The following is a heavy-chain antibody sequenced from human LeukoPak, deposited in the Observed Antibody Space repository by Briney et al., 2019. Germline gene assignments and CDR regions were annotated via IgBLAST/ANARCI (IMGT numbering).Heavy chain of an antibody. CDR2: INPNGGGT. CDR1: GYTFIAHY. CDR3: ARSTLIRHLNWFDP. Sequence: ASVKDSCKASGYTFIAHYMHWVRQAPGQGLEWMGWINPNGGGTNYAQKFQGRVTMTRDTSISTAYMDLSSLTSDDTAIYYCARSTLIRHLNWFDPWGQGTLVTVSS. J-gene: IGHJ5*02. D-gene: IGHD4-11*01. V-gene: IGHV1-2*02.